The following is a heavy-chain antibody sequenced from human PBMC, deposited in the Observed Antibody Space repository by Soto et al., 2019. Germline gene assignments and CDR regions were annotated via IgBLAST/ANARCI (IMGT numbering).Heavy chain of an antibody. CDR1: GFTFSSYA. CDR3: AKGILIEYYYDSSGYYSPLDGMDV. V-gene: IGHV3-23*01. CDR2: ISGSGGST. J-gene: IGHJ6*02. D-gene: IGHD3-22*01. Sequence: EVQLLESGGGLVQPGGSLRLSCAASGFTFSSYAMSWVRQAPGKGLEWVSAISGSGGSTYYADSVKGRFTISRDNSKNTLYLQMNSLRAEDTAVYYCAKGILIEYYYDSSGYYSPLDGMDVWGQGTTVTVSS.